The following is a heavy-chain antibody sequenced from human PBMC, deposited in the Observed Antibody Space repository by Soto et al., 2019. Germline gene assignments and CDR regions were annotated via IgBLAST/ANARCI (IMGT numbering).Heavy chain of an antibody. V-gene: IGHV3-73*02. Sequence: DAQVVESGGGLVQPGGSLNLSCVASGFTFRGSTIHWVRQASGKGLEWLGLISIKPNNFATVYAASVTGRFTISRDDSKNTAFLQMNSLKTEDTAVYYCVRGTYYDSVWGDYRFYYFDFWGQGALVTVSS. CDR3: VRGTYYDSVWGDYRFYYFDF. D-gene: IGHD3-16*02. J-gene: IGHJ4*02. CDR1: GFTFRGST. CDR2: ISIKPNNFAT.